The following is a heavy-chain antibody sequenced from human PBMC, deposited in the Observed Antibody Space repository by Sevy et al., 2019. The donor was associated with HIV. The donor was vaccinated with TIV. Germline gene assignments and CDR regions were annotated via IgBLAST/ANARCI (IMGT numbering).Heavy chain of an antibody. V-gene: IGHV3-33*01. CDR2: IWYDGSNK. Sequence: GGCLRLSCAASGFTFSSYGMHWVRQAPGKGLEWVAVIWYDGSNKYYADSVKGRFTISRDNSKNTLYLQMNSLRAEDTAVYYCARDRWDNWYDGSLWFDPWGQGTLVTVSS. D-gene: IGHD1-1*01. CDR3: ARDRWDNWYDGSLWFDP. J-gene: IGHJ5*02. CDR1: GFTFSSYG.